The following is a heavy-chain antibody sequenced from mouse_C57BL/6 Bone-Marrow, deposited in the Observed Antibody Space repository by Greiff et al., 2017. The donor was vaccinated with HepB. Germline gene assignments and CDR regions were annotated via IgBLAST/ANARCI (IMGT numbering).Heavy chain of an antibody. D-gene: IGHD1-1*01. CDR2: IYPRSGNT. CDR3: ARYLITTVVATDY. CDR1: GYTFTSYG. J-gene: IGHJ2*01. V-gene: IGHV1-81*01. Sequence: QVQLQQSGAELARPGASVKLSCKASGYTFTSYGISWVKQRTGQGLEWIGEIYPRSGNTYYNEKFKGKSTLTADKSSSTAYMELRSLTSEDSAVYFCARYLITTVVATDYWGQGTTLTVSS.